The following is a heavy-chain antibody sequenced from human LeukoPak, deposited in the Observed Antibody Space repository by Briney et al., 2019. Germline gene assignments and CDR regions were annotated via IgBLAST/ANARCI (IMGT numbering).Heavy chain of an antibody. V-gene: IGHV1-2*02. Sequence: ASVRVSCKASGYTFTGYYIHWVRQAPGQGLEWMGWINPTSGGTKYAQKFQGRVTMTRDTSMSTVYMELSSLRSEDTAVYYCARVQSRSSSSRGPYYYGMDVWGQGTTVTVSS. J-gene: IGHJ6*02. D-gene: IGHD6-6*01. CDR1: GYTFTGYY. CDR2: INPTSGGT. CDR3: ARVQSRSSSSRGPYYYGMDV.